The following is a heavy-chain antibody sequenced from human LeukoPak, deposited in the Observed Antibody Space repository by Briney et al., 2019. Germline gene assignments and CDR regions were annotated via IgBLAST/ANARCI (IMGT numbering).Heavy chain of an antibody. V-gene: IGHV3-7*01. CDR2: IKQDGSEK. CDR1: GFTFSSYW. J-gene: IGHJ5*02. Sequence: GGSLRLSCAASGFTFSSYWMSWVRQAPGKGLEWVANIKQDGSEKYYVDSVKGRFTISRDNAKNSLYLQMNSLRAEDTAVYYCARGSSGWYVRPNWFDPWGQGTLVTVSS. CDR3: ARGSSGWYVRPNWFDP. D-gene: IGHD6-19*01.